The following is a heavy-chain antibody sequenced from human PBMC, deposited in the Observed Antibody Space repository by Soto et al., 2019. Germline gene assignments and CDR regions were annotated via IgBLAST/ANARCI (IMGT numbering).Heavy chain of an antibody. CDR2: IYYSGST. Sequence: SETLSLTCTVSGGSISSGGYYWSWIRQHPGKGLEWIGYIYYSGSTYYNPSLKSRVTISVDTSKNQFSLKLSSVTAAGTAVYYCARVRARYGMDVWGQGTTVTVSS. J-gene: IGHJ6*02. CDR3: ARVRARYGMDV. CDR1: GGSISSGGYY. V-gene: IGHV4-31*03.